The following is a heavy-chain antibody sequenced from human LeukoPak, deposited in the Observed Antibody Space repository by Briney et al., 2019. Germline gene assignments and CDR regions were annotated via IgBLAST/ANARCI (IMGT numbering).Heavy chain of an antibody. Sequence: GGSLRLSCAASGFTLSSYAMSWVRQAPGKGLEWVSAISGSGGSTYYADSVKGRFTISRDNSKNTLYLQMNSLRAEDTAVYYCAKLRGGTTRNSYDYWGQGTLVTVSS. CDR1: GFTLSSYA. CDR3: AKLRGGTTRNSYDY. D-gene: IGHD1-7*01. J-gene: IGHJ4*02. V-gene: IGHV3-23*01. CDR2: ISGSGGST.